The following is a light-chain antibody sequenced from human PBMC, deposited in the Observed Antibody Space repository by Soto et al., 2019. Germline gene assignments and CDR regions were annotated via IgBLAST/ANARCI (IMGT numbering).Light chain of an antibody. V-gene: IGKV3-20*01. CDR3: QQYGSSPPQYT. CDR1: QSVSSTF. Sequence: ESVLTQSPGTLSLSPGERATLSCRASQSVSSTFLGWYQQKPGQAPRLLIYGTSNRATGIPDRFSGSRSGTDFTLTISRLEPEDFAVYSCQQYGSSPPQYTFGQGTKLEIK. J-gene: IGKJ2*01. CDR2: GTS.